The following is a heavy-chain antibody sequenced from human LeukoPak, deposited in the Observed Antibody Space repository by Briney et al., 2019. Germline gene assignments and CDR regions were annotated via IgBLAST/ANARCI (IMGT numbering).Heavy chain of an antibody. Sequence: QPGGSLRLSCAASGFTFSSYGMNWVRQAPGKGLEWVSTLTGSGGSTYYAGSVKGRFTISRDNSKNTLYLQMNSLRAADTAVYYCASQKEDYYDSSGYYWGQGTLVTVSS. V-gene: IGHV3-23*01. D-gene: IGHD3-22*01. J-gene: IGHJ4*02. CDR1: GFTFSSYG. CDR2: LTGSGGST. CDR3: ASQKEDYYDSSGYY.